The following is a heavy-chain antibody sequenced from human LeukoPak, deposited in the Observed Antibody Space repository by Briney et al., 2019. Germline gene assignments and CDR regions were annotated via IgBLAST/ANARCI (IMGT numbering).Heavy chain of an antibody. CDR3: ARGDSSSPDFDY. V-gene: IGHV3-33*01. D-gene: IGHD6-6*01. J-gene: IGHJ4*02. Sequence: GGSLRLSCAASGFTFSSYGMHWVRQAPGKGLEWVAVIWYDGSNKYYADSVKGRFTISRDNSKNTLYLQMNSLRVEDTAVYYCARGDSSSPDFDYWGQGTLATVSS. CDR2: IWYDGSNK. CDR1: GFTFSSYG.